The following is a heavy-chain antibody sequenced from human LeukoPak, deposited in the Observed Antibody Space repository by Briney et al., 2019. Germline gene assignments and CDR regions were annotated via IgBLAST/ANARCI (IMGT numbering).Heavy chain of an antibody. CDR3: ARVVPAAISYYYYYMDV. V-gene: IGHV1-18*01. CDR1: GYTFTSYD. D-gene: IGHD2-2*02. Sequence: SVKVSCKASGYTFTSYDINWVRQATGQGLEWMGWISAYNGNTNYAQKLQGRVTMTTGTSTSTAYMELRSLRSDDTAVYYCARVVPAAISYYYYYMDVWGKGTTVTISS. CDR2: ISAYNGNT. J-gene: IGHJ6*03.